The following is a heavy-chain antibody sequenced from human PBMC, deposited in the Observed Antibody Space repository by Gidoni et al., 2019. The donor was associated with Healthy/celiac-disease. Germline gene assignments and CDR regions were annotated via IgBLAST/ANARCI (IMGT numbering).Heavy chain of an antibody. Sequence: QLQLQESGPGLVKPSETLSLTCTVSGGSISSSSYYWGWIRQPPGKGLEWIGSIYYSGSTYYNPSLKSRVTISVDTSKNQFSLKLSSVTAADTAVYYCATMKLRRRVDYWGQGTLVTVSS. J-gene: IGHJ4*02. CDR2: IYYSGST. D-gene: IGHD6-25*01. CDR1: GGSISSSSYY. CDR3: ATMKLRRRVDY. V-gene: IGHV4-39*01.